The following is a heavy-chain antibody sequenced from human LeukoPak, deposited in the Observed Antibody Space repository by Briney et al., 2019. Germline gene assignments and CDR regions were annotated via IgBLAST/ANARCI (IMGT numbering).Heavy chain of an antibody. J-gene: IGHJ4*02. CDR1: GVSFSGYY. D-gene: IGHD4-11*01. V-gene: IGHV4-34*01. CDR3: ARWARWKLQLAGYYFDY. Sequence: PSETLSLTCAVYGVSFSGYYWSWIRQPPGKGLEWIGEINHSGSTNYNPSLKSRVTISVDTSKNQFSLKLSSVTAADTAVYYCARWARWKLQLAGYYFDYWGQGTLVTVSS. CDR2: INHSGST.